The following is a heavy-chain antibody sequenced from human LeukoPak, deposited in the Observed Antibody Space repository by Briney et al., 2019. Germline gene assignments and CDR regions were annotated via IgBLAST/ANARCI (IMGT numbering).Heavy chain of an antibody. D-gene: IGHD5-18*01. V-gene: IGHV1-69*06. CDR3: ARDPGTTAMVRYGMDV. CDR1: GYTLASYY. J-gene: IGHJ6*04. Sequence: SVKVSCKASGYTLASYYMHWVRQAPGQGLEWMGGIIPIFGTANYAQKFQGRVTITADKSTSTAYVELSSLRSEDTAVYYCARDPGTTAMVRYGMDVWGKGTTVTVSS. CDR2: IIPIFGTA.